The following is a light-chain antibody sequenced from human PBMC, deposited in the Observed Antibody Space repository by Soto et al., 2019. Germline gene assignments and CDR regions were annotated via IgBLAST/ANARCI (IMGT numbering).Light chain of an antibody. CDR1: QGISSD. CDR2: AAS. CDR3: QHYYTFPRT. V-gene: IGKV1-8*01. Sequence: AIRVTQSASSFSASTGDRVTITCRTSQGISSDLAWYQQKPGKAPKLLIPAASTLQSGVPSRFSGSGSGTDFTLTVSRLQSEDSATYYCQHYYTFPRTFGRGTKVEIK. J-gene: IGKJ1*01.